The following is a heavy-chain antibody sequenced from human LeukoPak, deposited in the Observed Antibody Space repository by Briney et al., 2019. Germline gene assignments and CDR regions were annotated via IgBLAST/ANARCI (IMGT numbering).Heavy chain of an antibody. CDR2: IYYTGST. Sequence: SETLSLTCTVSGGSISSSIYYWGWIRQPPGKRLEWLGSIYYTGSTYYNPSLKSRVTISADTPKNQFSLKLSSVTAADTAVYYCARGSWAGYGGNPVEFDPWGQGTLVTVSS. J-gene: IGHJ5*02. CDR3: ARGSWAGYGGNPVEFDP. V-gene: IGHV4-39*07. CDR1: GGSISSSIYY. D-gene: IGHD4-23*01.